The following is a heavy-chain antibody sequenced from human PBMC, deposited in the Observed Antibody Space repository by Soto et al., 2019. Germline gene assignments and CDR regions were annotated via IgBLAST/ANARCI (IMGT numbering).Heavy chain of an antibody. J-gene: IGHJ4*02. D-gene: IGHD6-19*01. CDR2: ISGYSGTP. V-gene: IGHV3-23*01. CDR1: GYTFTNNA. CDR3: ARDLVSASGWYAPGY. Sequence: HPGGSLRLSCAASGYTFTNNALMWVRQAPGKGLEWVSTISGYSGTPYYSDSVKGRFTLSRDTSRSTVYLQMNSLRADDTAMYFCARDLVSASGWYAPGYWGQGTLVTVSS.